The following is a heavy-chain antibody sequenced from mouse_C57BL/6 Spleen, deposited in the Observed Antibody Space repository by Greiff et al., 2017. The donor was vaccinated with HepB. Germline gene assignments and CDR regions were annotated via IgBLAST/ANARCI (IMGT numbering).Heavy chain of an antibody. Sequence: DVQLQESGPGLVKPSQSLSLTCSVTGYSITSGYYWNWIRQFPGNKLEWMGYISYDGSNNYNPSLKNRISITRDTSKNQFFLKLNSVTTEDTATYYCARGGVPYAMDYWGQGTSVTVSS. CDR2: ISYDGSN. D-gene: IGHD2-14*01. V-gene: IGHV3-6*01. CDR1: GYSITSGYY. J-gene: IGHJ4*01. CDR3: ARGGVPYAMDY.